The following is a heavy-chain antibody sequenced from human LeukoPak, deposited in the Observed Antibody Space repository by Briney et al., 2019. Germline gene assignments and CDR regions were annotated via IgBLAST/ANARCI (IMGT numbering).Heavy chain of an antibody. CDR1: GSNFTSYG. CDR3: ARDFWGGPEWDFDY. V-gene: IGHV1-18*01. Sequence: ASVKVSCKAPGSNFTSYGISWVRQAPGQGLEWMGWISGYRDNTNYAQKFRDRVTMTTDTSTSTAYMELRSLRSDDTAVYYCARDFWGGPEWDFDYWGQGTLVTVSS. CDR2: ISGYRDNT. J-gene: IGHJ4*02. D-gene: IGHD1-26*01.